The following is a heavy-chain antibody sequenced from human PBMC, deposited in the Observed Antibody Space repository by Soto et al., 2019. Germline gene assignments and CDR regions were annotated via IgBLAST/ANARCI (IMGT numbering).Heavy chain of an antibody. V-gene: IGHV3-48*01. Sequence: EVQLVESGGGLVQPGVSLRLSCAASGFTFSTYSMNWVRQAPGKGLEWISYITKSSKTIYYAHSVKGRFTISRDNAKNSLYLQMNSLRAEDTAVYYCTRDHGYGYGMDVWGQGTTVTVSS. CDR2: ITKSSKTI. D-gene: IGHD5-12*01. CDR1: GFTFSTYS. J-gene: IGHJ6*02. CDR3: TRDHGYGYGMDV.